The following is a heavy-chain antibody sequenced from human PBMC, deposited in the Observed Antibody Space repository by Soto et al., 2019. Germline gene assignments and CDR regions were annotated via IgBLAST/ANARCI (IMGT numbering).Heavy chain of an antibody. CDR3: AARDGNVFSDAFDI. CDR1: GYTFTSYA. V-gene: IGHV1-3*01. CDR2: INAGNGNT. J-gene: IGHJ3*02. Sequence: QVQLVQSGAEVKKPGASVKVSCKAAGYTFTSYAMHWVRQAPGQRLEWMGWINAGNGNTKYSQKFQGRVTITRDTSASTAYMEMSSLRSEDTAVYYCAARDGNVFSDAFDIWGQGTMVTVSS.